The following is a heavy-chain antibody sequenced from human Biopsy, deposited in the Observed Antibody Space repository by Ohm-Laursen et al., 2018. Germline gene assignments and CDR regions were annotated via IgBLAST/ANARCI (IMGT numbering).Heavy chain of an antibody. V-gene: IGHV3-33*01. CDR3: ARDPRDTALGIFDY. Sequence: SLRLSCAASGFTFNNYGMHWVRQAPGKGLEWVAVIWVDETNKHYADSVKGRFTISRDNSKNMLYLQMNTLRDADTAVYYCARDPRDTALGIFDYWGLGTLVTVSS. CDR2: IWVDETNK. CDR1: GFTFNNYG. D-gene: IGHD5-18*01. J-gene: IGHJ4*02.